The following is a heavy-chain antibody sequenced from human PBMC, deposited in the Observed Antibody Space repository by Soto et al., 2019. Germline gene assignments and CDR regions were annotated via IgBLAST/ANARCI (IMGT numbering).Heavy chain of an antibody. CDR3: ARSVAVPGAHIDY. Sequence: SLTCSVSGGSISGSYWSWIRQSPGKGLEWLSYVYYTGSTNYSPSLRSRVSISVDTSKNEFSLRLCSVTAADTAVYFCARSVAVPGAHIDYWGQGTQVTVSS. CDR2: VYYTGST. V-gene: IGHV4-59*01. D-gene: IGHD6-19*01. CDR1: GGSISGSY. J-gene: IGHJ4*02.